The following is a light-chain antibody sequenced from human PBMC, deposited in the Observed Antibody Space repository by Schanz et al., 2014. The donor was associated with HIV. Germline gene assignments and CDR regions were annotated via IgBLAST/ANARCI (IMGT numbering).Light chain of an antibody. CDR3: QQCVTYPYT. J-gene: IGKJ2*01. Sequence: DIQMTQSPSSLSASLGDRVTITCRASQDIRSELTWYQQKPGTAPKRLVYGASTLQSGVPSRFRGGGSGTEFTLTINGLQPEDFATYYCQQCVTYPYTFGQGTKLDIK. V-gene: IGKV1-17*01. CDR1: QDIRSE. CDR2: GAS.